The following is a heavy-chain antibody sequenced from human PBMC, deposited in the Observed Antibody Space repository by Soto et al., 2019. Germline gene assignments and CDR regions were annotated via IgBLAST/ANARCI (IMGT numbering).Heavy chain of an antibody. CDR3: ARGLYYDILTGPLPLPYFDY. D-gene: IGHD3-9*01. Sequence: QVQLQQWGAGLLKPSETLSLTCAVYGGSFSGYYWSWIRQPPGKGLEWIGEINHSGSTNYNPSLKSRVTISVDTSKNQFSLKLSSVTAADTAVYYCARGLYYDILTGPLPLPYFDYWGQGTLVTVSS. J-gene: IGHJ4*02. CDR1: GGSFSGYY. CDR2: INHSGST. V-gene: IGHV4-34*01.